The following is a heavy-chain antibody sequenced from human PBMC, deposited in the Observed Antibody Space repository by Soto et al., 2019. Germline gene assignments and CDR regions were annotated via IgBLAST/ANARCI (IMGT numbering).Heavy chain of an antibody. V-gene: IGHV3-30*18. CDR2: ISYDGSNK. CDR1: GFTFSSYG. CDR3: AKLVPDYYYGMDV. J-gene: IGHJ6*02. Sequence: GGSLRLSCAASGFTFSSYGMHWVRQAPGKGLEWVAVISYDGSNKYYADSVKGRFTISRDNSKNTLYLQMSSLRAEDTAVYYCAKLVPDYYYGMDVWGQGTTVTVSS. D-gene: IGHD6-6*01.